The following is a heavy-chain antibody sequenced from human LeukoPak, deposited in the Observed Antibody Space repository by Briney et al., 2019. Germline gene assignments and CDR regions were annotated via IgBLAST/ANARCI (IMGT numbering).Heavy chain of an antibody. J-gene: IGHJ3*02. D-gene: IGHD1-1*01. CDR2: IYSGGST. CDR1: GFTVSRNY. CDR3: ARGWYTDAFDI. V-gene: IGHV3-66*01. Sequence: GGSLRLSCAASGFTVSRNYMSWVRQAPGKGLEWVSVIYSGGSTYYADSVKGRITISRDNSKNTLYLQMNSLRAEDTAVYFCARGWYTDAFDIWGQGTMVTVSS.